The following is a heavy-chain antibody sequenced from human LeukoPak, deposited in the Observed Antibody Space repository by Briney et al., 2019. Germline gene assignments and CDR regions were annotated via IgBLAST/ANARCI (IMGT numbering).Heavy chain of an antibody. CDR2: MNPNSGNT. J-gene: IGHJ5*02. CDR1: GYTFTSYD. Sequence: ASVKVSCKASGYTFTSYDINWVRQATGQGLEWMGWMNPNSGNTGYAQKFQGRVTITRNTSISTAYMELSSLRSEDTAVYYCARGGKDDYGDPNWFDPWGQGTLVIVSS. D-gene: IGHD4-17*01. V-gene: IGHV1-8*03. CDR3: ARGGKDDYGDPNWFDP.